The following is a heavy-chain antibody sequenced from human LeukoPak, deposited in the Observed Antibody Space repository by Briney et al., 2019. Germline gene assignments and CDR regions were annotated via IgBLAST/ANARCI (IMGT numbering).Heavy chain of an antibody. D-gene: IGHD3-22*01. CDR1: GGSISSGGYY. CDR3: ARGSRVYYDSSGFD. V-gene: IGHV4-31*03. J-gene: IGHJ4*02. Sequence: SETLSLTCTVSGGSISSGGYYWSWIRQHPGKGLEWIGYTYYSGSTYYNPSLKSRVTISVDTSKNQFSLKLSSVTAADTAVYYCARGSRVYYDSSGFDWGQGTLVTVSS. CDR2: TYYSGST.